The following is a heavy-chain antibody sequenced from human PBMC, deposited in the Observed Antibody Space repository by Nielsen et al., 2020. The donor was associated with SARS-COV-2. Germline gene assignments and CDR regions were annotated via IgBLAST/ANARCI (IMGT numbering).Heavy chain of an antibody. V-gene: IGHV4-39*01. CDR2: IYYSGST. D-gene: IGHD6-19*01. CDR3: ARLDPGGAGTLYYYYYYGMDV. J-gene: IGHJ6*02. Sequence: RQAPGKGLEWIGSIYYSGSTYYNPSLKSRVTISVDTTKNQFSLKLSSVTAADTAVYYCARLDPGGAGTLYYYYYYGMDVWGQGTTVTVSS.